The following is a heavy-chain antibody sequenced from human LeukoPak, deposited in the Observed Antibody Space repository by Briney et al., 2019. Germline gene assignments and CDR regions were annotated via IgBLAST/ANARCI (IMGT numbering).Heavy chain of an antibody. J-gene: IGHJ4*02. CDR1: GTTVSNSG. CDR2: IIERGGRK. Sequence: GRSLRLACAVAGTTVSNSGVSWVRQAGGEWRGWVAFIIERGGRKTYADSVKGRFNLTRDNPKNTLNLQMHRLRAEDTAVYFYATRGVVIRVILVGFNKEAHHFDSWGQGALVTVSS. D-gene: IGHD3-16*02. V-gene: IGHV3-23*01. CDR3: ATRGVVIRVILVGFNKEAHHFDS.